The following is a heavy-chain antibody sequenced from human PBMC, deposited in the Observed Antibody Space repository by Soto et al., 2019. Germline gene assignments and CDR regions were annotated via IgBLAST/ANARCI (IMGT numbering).Heavy chain of an antibody. J-gene: IGHJ4*02. CDR1: GYTFSSYG. V-gene: IGHV1-18*01. CDR3: ARREVGTTLDVNY. CDR2: ISAYNGNT. D-gene: IGHD1-26*01. Sequence: QVQLVQSGAEVKKPGASVKVSCKASGYTFSSYGISWVRQAPGQGLEWMGWISAYNGNTMYAQKVQGRVTMTTDTATGTAYMELRSLRSAGTAVYDCARREVGTTLDVNYWGQGTLVTVSS.